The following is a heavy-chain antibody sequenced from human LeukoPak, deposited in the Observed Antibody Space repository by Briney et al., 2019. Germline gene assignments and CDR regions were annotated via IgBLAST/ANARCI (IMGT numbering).Heavy chain of an antibody. V-gene: IGHV4-39*01. CDR1: GGSMNSTYHH. Sequence: SETLSLTCTVSGGSMNSTYHHWGWIRQPPGKGLEWIGSIYYSERTYYNPSLKSRVTISVDTSKNQFSLRVNSVTAADTAVYYCARRSLGWDAIDTWGQGTMVTVSS. CDR3: ARRSLGWDAIDT. D-gene: IGHD4-23*01. CDR2: IYYSERT. J-gene: IGHJ3*02.